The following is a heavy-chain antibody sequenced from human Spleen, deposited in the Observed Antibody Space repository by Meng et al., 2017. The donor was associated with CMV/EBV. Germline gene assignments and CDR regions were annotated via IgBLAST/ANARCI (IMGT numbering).Heavy chain of an antibody. Sequence: SGFTFSDSAMHWVRQASGKGLDWVGRIRSKANNYATAYAASVKGRFTVSRDDSKNTAYLQMNSLKTEDSAVYYCTSCTSTSCYWIYWGQGTLVTVSS. CDR2: IRSKANNYAT. J-gene: IGHJ4*02. CDR1: GFTFSDSA. D-gene: IGHD2-2*01. V-gene: IGHV3-73*01. CDR3: TSCTSTSCYWIY.